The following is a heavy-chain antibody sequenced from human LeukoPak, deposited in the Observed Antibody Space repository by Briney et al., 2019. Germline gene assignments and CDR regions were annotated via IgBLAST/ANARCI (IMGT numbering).Heavy chain of an antibody. Sequence: PGGSLRLSCAASGFTFSSYEMNWVRQAPGKGLEWVSYISSSGSTIYYADSVKGRFTISRDNAKNTLYLQMNSLRAEDTAVYYCARGPQRLIDYWGQGTLVTVSS. CDR1: GFTFSSYE. CDR2: ISSSGSTI. CDR3: ARGPQRLIDY. V-gene: IGHV3-48*03. D-gene: IGHD6-25*01. J-gene: IGHJ4*02.